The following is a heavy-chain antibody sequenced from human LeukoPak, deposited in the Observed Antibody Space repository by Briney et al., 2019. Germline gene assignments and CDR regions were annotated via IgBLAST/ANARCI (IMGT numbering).Heavy chain of an antibody. V-gene: IGHV4-59*08. J-gene: IGHJ4*02. D-gene: IGHD1-14*01. CDR3: ARHGTISSESYFDY. CDR1: GGSVSSYY. CDR2: IHNSGRT. Sequence: PSETLSLARSVSGGSVSSYYWSWIRQSPGKGLEWIGYIHNSGRTNYNPSLKSRVTGFVDTSKNQVSLRLSSVIAADTAVYYCARHGTISSESYFDYWGQGALVTASS.